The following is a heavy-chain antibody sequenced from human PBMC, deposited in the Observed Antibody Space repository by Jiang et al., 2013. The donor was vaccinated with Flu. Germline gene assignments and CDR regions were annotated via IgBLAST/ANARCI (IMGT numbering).Heavy chain of an antibody. CDR1: GGSISSSSYY. CDR2: IYYSGST. J-gene: IGHJ4*02. CDR3: ASSQYYDFLTGYYRTTYYFDY. V-gene: IGHV4-39*01. D-gene: IGHD3-9*01. Sequence: GLVKPSEALSLTCTVSGGSISSSSYYWGWIRQPPGKGLEWIGSIYYSGSTYYNPSLKSRVTISVDTSKNQFSLKLSSVTAADTAVYYCASSQYYDFLTGYYRTTYYFDYWGQGSLVTVSS.